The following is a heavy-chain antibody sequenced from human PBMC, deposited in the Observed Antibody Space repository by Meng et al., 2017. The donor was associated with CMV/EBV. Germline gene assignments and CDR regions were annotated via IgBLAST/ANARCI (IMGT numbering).Heavy chain of an antibody. J-gene: IGHJ6*02. CDR1: GFTFGDYA. Sequence: GESLKISCTASGFTFGDYAMSWVRQAPGKGLEWVGFIRSKAYGGTTEYAASVKGRFTISRDDSKSIAYLQMNSLKTEDTAVYYCTRGSGGLGGSYPNYYYYYGMDVWGQGTTVTVSS. V-gene: IGHV3-49*04. D-gene: IGHD1-26*01. CDR2: IRSKAYGGTT. CDR3: TRGSGGLGGSYPNYYYYYGMDV.